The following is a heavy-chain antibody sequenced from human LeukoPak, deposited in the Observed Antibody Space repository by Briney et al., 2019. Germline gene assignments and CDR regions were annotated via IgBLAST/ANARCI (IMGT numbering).Heavy chain of an antibody. CDR2: IYYSGST. Sequence: SETLSLTCTVSGGSISSYYWSWIRQPPGKGLEWIGYIYYSGSTNYNPSLKSRVTISVDTSKNQFSLKLSSVIAADTAVYYCARRYYYGSGIYYYYMDVWGKGTTVTISS. CDR3: ARRYYYGSGIYYYYMDV. J-gene: IGHJ6*03. V-gene: IGHV4-59*01. D-gene: IGHD3-10*01. CDR1: GGSISSYY.